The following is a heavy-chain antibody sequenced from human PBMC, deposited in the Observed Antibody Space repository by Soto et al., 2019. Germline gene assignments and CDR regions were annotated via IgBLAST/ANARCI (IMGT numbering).Heavy chain of an antibody. CDR1: GFRFSNYG. D-gene: IGHD3-22*01. CDR3: ARDGDTSGHFSLFDY. Sequence: QVLLVESGGGVVQPGRSLRLSWGASGFRFSNYGMNWVRQAPGKGLEWVAGIWHDGSKELYGDSVKGRLSVSRDNSKNAAYLQINSLTAEDTAVYFCARDGDTSGHFSLFDYWGQGTLVTVSP. CDR2: IWHDGSKE. V-gene: IGHV3-33*01. J-gene: IGHJ4*02.